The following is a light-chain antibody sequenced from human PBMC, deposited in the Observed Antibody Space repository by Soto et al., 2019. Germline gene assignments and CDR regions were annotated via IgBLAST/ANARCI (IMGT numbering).Light chain of an antibody. CDR1: SSNIGAGND. CDR2: EVS. Sequence: QSVLTQPPSVSGAPGQRVTISCIGSSSNIGAGNDVHWYQLHPGKAPKLMVFEVSNRPSGVSYRFSGSKSGNTASLTISGLQAEDEADYFCSSYSISTAYLFG. CDR3: SSYSISTAYL. J-gene: IGLJ1*01. V-gene: IGLV2-14*01.